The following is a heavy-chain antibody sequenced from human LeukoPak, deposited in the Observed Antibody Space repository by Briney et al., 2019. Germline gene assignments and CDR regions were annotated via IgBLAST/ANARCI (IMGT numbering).Heavy chain of an antibody. V-gene: IGHV3-21*01. CDR2: ISSSSSYI. J-gene: IGHJ4*02. Sequence: PGGSLRLSCAASGFTFSSYSMNWVRQAPGKGLEWVSSISSSSSYIYYADSVKGRFTISRDNAKNSLYLQMNSVRAEDTAVYYCARDPMITFGVYYFDYWGQGTLVTVSS. CDR1: GFTFSSYS. D-gene: IGHD3-16*01. CDR3: ARDPMITFGVYYFDY.